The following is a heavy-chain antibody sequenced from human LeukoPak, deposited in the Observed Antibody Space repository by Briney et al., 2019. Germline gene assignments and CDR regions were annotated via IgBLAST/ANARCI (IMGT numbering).Heavy chain of an antibody. CDR3: ARAASITMISDYMDV. CDR1: GGSISSSSYY. D-gene: IGHD3-22*01. CDR2: IYYSGST. Sequence: KTSETLSLTCTVSGGSISSSSYYWGWIRQPPGKGLEWIGSIYYSGSTYYNPSLKSRVTISVDTSKNQFSLKLSSVTAADTAVYYCARAASITMISDYMDVWGKGTTVTVSS. J-gene: IGHJ6*03. V-gene: IGHV4-39*01.